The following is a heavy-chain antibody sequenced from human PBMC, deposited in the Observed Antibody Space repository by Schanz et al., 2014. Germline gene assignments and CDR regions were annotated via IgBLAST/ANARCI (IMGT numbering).Heavy chain of an antibody. CDR3: AKVDRTRYYAMDV. V-gene: IGHV1-18*01. Sequence: QVQLVQSGAEVKKPGASVKVSCKASGYTFTSYDINWVRQATGQGLEWMGWISAFDDKTDYAQNFQGRLIMTTDTSTTTVYMELRGLRSDDTAVYYCAKVDRTRYYAMDVWGQGTTVTVSS. D-gene: IGHD3-9*01. J-gene: IGHJ6*02. CDR1: GYTFTSYD. CDR2: ISAFDDKT.